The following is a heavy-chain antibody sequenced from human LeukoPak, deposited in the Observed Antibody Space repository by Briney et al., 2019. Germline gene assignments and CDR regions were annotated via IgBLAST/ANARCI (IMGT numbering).Heavy chain of an antibody. D-gene: IGHD3-22*01. CDR3: ARINYYDSRAHDY. CDR2: INHSGSA. CDR1: GGSFSGYY. Sequence: SETLSLTCAAYGGSFSGYYWSWIRQPPGKGLEWIGEINHSGSANYNPSLKSRVTISVDTSKNQFSLKLSSVTAADTAVYYCARINYYDSRAHDYWGQGTLVTVSS. V-gene: IGHV4-34*01. J-gene: IGHJ4*02.